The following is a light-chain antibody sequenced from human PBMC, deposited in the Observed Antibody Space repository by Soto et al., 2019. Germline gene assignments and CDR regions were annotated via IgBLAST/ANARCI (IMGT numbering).Light chain of an antibody. CDR2: DAS. Sequence: EVVMTQSPATLSVSPVESATLSCMASQSISSNKLAWYQQKPGQAPRLLIYDASNRATGIPARFSGSGSGTDFTLTISSLEPEDFAVYYCQQRSNWPPTFGRGTKVDIK. J-gene: IGKJ4*01. V-gene: IGKV3-11*01. CDR1: QSISSN. CDR3: QQRSNWPPT.